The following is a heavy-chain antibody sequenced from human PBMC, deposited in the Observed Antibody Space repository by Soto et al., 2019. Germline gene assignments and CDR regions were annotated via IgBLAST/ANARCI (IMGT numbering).Heavy chain of an antibody. D-gene: IGHD4-17*01. CDR2: IIPIFGTA. J-gene: IGHJ6*02. V-gene: IGHV1-69*12. CDR1: GGTFRSYA. CDR3: ARTTTGNTQSYYDGMDV. Sequence: QVQLVQSGAEVKKPGSSVKVSCKASGGTFRSYAISWVRQAPGQGLEWMGGIIPIFGTANYAQKFQGRVKITADESTSTAFMELSSLRSEETAVYYCARTTTGNTQSYYDGMDVWGQGTTVTVSS.